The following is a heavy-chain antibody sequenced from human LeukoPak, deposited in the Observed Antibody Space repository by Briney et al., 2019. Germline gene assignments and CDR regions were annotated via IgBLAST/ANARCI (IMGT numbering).Heavy chain of an antibody. CDR2: ISAYNGNT. D-gene: IGHD5-18*01. Sequence: ASVKVSCKTSGYTFSNYGISWVRQAPGQGLDWMGWISAYNGNTNYAQKFQGRVTMTTETSTSTAYMELRSLRSDDTAVYSCARAVDTAMVTPDFDYWGQGTLVTVSS. V-gene: IGHV1-18*01. CDR1: GYTFSNYG. J-gene: IGHJ4*02. CDR3: ARAVDTAMVTPDFDY.